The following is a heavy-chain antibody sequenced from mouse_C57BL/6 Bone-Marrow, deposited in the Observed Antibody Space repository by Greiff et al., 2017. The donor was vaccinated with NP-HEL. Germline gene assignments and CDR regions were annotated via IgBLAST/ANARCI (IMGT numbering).Heavy chain of an antibody. CDR1: GYSFTGYY. CDR3: ASSYAMDY. Sequence: VQLQQSGPELVKPGASVKISCKASGYSFTGYYMNWVKQSPEKSLEWIGEINPSTGGTTYKQKFKAKATLTVDKSSSTAYMQLKSLTSEDSAVYYCASSYAMDYWGQGTSVTVSS. CDR2: INPSTGGT. V-gene: IGHV1-42*01. J-gene: IGHJ4*01.